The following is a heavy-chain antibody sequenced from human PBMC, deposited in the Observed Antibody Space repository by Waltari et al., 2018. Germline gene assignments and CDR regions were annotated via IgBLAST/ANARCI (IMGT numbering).Heavy chain of an antibody. V-gene: IGHV4-34*02. Sequence: QVQLQQAGAGLLKPSETLSLTCTVHGRSLSGPFWPWLRQAPGKGLGWLGEIDHRGSTHYNPSFRSRVTISVDTSKNQFSLQLNSVTAADTALYYCARERSRDFDWLPNVLDVWGLGTLVTVSS. CDR1: GRSLSGPF. CDR2: IDHRGST. J-gene: IGHJ3*01. D-gene: IGHD3-9*01. CDR3: ARERSRDFDWLPNVLDV.